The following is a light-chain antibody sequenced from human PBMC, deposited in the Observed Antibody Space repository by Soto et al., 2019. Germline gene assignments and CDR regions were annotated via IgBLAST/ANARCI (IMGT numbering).Light chain of an antibody. J-gene: IGKJ3*01. CDR1: QSVSSY. V-gene: IGKV3-11*01. Sequence: EIVLTQSPATLSLSPGERATLSCRASQSVSSYLAWYQQKPGQAPRLLIYDASNRATGIPARFSGSGSGTDFILTISSLKPEDFAVYYCQQRSNWPRFTFGPGTKVDIK. CDR3: QQRSNWPRFT. CDR2: DAS.